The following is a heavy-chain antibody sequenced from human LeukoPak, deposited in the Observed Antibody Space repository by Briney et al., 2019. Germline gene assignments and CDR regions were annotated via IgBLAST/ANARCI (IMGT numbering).Heavy chain of an antibody. D-gene: IGHD6-19*01. CDR3: ARGSASGTYPIDY. CDR2: VNHLGRT. CDR1: GGSFSVYY. J-gene: IGHJ4*02. Sequence: PSETLSLTCAVSGGSFSVYYWSWIRQPPGKGLEWIGEVNHLGRTNYNPSLKSRVTMSLDTSKKEVSLKLTSVTAADTAVYYCARGSASGTYPIDYWGQGTLVTVSS. V-gene: IGHV4-34*01.